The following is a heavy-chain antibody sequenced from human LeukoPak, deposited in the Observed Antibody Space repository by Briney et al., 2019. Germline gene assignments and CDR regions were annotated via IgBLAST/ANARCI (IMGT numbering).Heavy chain of an antibody. CDR1: GGTFSSYA. CDR2: IIPILGIA. V-gene: IGHV1-69*04. D-gene: IGHD3-22*01. CDR3: ARVGSGYYSPFDY. J-gene: IGHJ4*02. Sequence: ASVTVSCKASGGTFSSYAISWVRQAPGRGLEWMGRIIPILGIANYAQKFQGRVTITADKSTSTAYMELSSLRSEDTAVYYCARVGSGYYSPFDYWGQGTLVTVSS.